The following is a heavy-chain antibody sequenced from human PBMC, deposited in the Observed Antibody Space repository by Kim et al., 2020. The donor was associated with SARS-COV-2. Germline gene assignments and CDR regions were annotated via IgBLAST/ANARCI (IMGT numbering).Heavy chain of an antibody. J-gene: IGHJ4*02. CDR2: I. D-gene: IGHD4-17*01. CDR3: AREQVDGGDD. Sequence: IYYADSVKGRFTISRDNAKSSLDLQMDSLRTEDTDIYYGAREQVDGGDDWGQGTLVTVSS. V-gene: IGHV3-11*04.